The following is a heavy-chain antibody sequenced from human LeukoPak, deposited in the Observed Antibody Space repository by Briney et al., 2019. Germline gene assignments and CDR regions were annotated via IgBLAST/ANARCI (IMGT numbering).Heavy chain of an antibody. Sequence: GGSLRLSCAASGFTSSSYGMHWVRQAPGKGLEWVAVISYDGSNKYYADSVKGRFTISRDNSKNTLYLQMNSLRAEDTAVYYCAKGNEDYGDYGIQHWGQGTLVTVSS. CDR1: GFTSSSYG. CDR2: ISYDGSNK. V-gene: IGHV3-30*18. D-gene: IGHD4-17*01. CDR3: AKGNEDYGDYGIQH. J-gene: IGHJ1*01.